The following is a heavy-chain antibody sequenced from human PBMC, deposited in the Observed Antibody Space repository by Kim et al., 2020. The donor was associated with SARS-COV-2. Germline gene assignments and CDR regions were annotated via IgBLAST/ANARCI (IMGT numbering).Heavy chain of an antibody. CDR1: GFTFSDYY. CDR3: ARATFVVRGVHKETGWFDP. CDR2: ISSSGSTI. V-gene: IGHV3-11*04. D-gene: IGHD3-10*01. Sequence: GGSLRLSCASSGFTFSDYYMSWIRQAPGKGLEWVSYISSSGSTIYYADSVKGRFTISRDNAKNSLYLQMNSLRAEDTAVYYCARATFVVRGVHKETGWFDPWGQRTLFTVSS. J-gene: IGHJ5*02.